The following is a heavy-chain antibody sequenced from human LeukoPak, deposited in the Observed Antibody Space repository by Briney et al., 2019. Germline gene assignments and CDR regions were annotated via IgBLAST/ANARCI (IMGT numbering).Heavy chain of an antibody. CDR1: GFTFSSYA. CDR3: AKGTMVRGVIMIPNWFDP. J-gene: IGHJ5*02. V-gene: IGHV3-23*01. CDR2: ISGSGGST. Sequence: GGSLRLSCAASGFTFSSYAMSWVRQAPGKGLEWVSAISGSGGSTYYADSVKGRFTISRDNSKNTLYLQMNSLRAEDTAVYYCAKGTMVRGVIMIPNWFDPWGQGTLVTVSS. D-gene: IGHD3-10*01.